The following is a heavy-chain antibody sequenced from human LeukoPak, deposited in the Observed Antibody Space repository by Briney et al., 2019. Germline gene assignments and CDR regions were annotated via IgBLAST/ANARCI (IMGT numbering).Heavy chain of an antibody. J-gene: IGHJ6*03. CDR1: GGSISSSNW. D-gene: IGHD6-19*01. V-gene: IGHV4-4*02. CDR3: AREKWIAVAAHYYYYYYMDV. Sequence: SGTLSLTCAVSGGSISSSNWWSWVRQPPGKGLEWIGEIYHSGSTNYNPSLKSRVTISVDKSKNQFSLKLSSVTAADTAVYYCAREKWIAVAAHYYYYYYMDVWGKGTTVTVSS. CDR2: IYHSGST.